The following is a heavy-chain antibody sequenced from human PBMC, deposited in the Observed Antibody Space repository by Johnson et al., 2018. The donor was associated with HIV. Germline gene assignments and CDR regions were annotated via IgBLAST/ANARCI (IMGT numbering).Heavy chain of an antibody. J-gene: IGHJ3*02. Sequence: VQLVEFGGDLVKPGGSLRLSCAASGFTFSDYYMSWIRQAPGKGLEWVGRIKSKTDGGTTDYAAPVKGRFTISRDDSKNTLDLQMNSLKTEDTAVYYCTTDDAPSYGDYGEAFDIWGQGTMVTVSS. D-gene: IGHD4-17*01. CDR2: IKSKTDGGTT. V-gene: IGHV3-15*01. CDR1: GFTFSDYY. CDR3: TTDDAPSYGDYGEAFDI.